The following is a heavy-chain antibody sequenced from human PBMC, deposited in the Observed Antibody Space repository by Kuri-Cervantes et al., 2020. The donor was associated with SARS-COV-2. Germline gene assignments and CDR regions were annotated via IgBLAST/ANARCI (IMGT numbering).Heavy chain of an antibody. CDR1: GYTFTSYG. J-gene: IGHJ6*02. CDR3: ARGSIFVLASLPYYDGMDV. CDR2: ISAYNGDT. Sequence: ASVKVSCKASGYTFTSYGVSWVRQAPGQGLEWMGWISAYNGDTNYAQKFQGRVTMTTDKSTNTAYMELRSLRSDDTAIYYCARGSIFVLASLPYYDGMDVWGQGTTVTVSS. D-gene: IGHD2/OR15-2a*01. V-gene: IGHV1-18*04.